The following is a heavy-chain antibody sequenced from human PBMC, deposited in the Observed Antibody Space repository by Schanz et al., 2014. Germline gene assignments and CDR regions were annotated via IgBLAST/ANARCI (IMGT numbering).Heavy chain of an antibody. D-gene: IGHD2-2*01. V-gene: IGHV3-74*01. J-gene: IGHJ4*02. CDR2: INSVGSNT. CDR3: ARESSNDIVLVPGAVFDR. CDR1: GFTFSSHW. Sequence: EVQLVQSGGGLVQPGGSLRLSCAASGFTFSSHWMHWVRQDPGKGLVWVARINSVGSNTDYADSVTGRFTISRDNSKNTVYLQMNSLRPGDTAVYYCARESSNDIVLVPGAVFDRWGQGILVTVSS.